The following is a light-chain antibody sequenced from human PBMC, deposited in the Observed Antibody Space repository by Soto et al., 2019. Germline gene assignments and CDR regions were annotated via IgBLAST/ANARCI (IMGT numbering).Light chain of an antibody. CDR1: SSDIGGYNY. CDR3: SSYTSSNYV. J-gene: IGLJ1*01. CDR2: EVS. Sequence: QSALTQPASVSGSPGQSITISCTGTSSDIGGYNYVSWYQQHPGKAPKLMIYEVSNRPSGVSNRFYGSKSGNTASLTISGLQAEDEDDYYCSSYTSSNYVFGTGTTVTVL. V-gene: IGLV2-14*01.